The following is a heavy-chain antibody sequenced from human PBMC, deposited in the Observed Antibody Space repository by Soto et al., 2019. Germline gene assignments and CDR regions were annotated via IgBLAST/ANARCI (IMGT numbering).Heavy chain of an antibody. V-gene: IGHV3-33*01. CDR3: ARSIAVAGQFVDY. CDR2: IWYDGSNK. CDR1: GFTFSSYG. Sequence: GGSLRLSCAASGFTFSSYGMHWVRQAPGKGLEWVAVIWYDGSNKYYADSVKGRFTISRDNSKNTLYLQMNSLRAEDTAVYYCARSIAVAGQFVDYWGQGTLVTVSS. D-gene: IGHD6-19*01. J-gene: IGHJ4*02.